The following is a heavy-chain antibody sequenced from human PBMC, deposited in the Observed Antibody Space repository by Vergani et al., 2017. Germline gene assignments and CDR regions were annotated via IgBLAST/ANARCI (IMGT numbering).Heavy chain of an antibody. CDR2: ISYDGSNK. Sequence: QVQLVESGGGVVQPGRSLRLSCAASGFTFSSYAMHWVRQAPGKGLEWVAVISYDGSNKYYSDSVKGRFTISRDNAKNSLYLQMNSLRAEDTAVYYCARGYAYYYGYWGQGTLVTVSS. J-gene: IGHJ4*02. CDR3: ARGYAYYYGY. CDR1: GFTFSSYA. V-gene: IGHV3-30-3*01. D-gene: IGHD3-16*01.